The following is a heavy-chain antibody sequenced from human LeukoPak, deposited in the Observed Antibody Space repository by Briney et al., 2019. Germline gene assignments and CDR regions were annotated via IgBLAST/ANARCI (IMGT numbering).Heavy chain of an antibody. V-gene: IGHV3-9*01. CDR2: ISWNSGSI. CDR3: ASSIAHGGLDY. D-gene: IGHD6-6*01. Sequence: GGSLRLSCAASGFTFDDYAMHWVRQAPGKGLEWVSGISWNSGSIGYADSVKGRFTISRDNAKNCLYLQMTSLRAEDTALYYCASSIAHGGLDYWGQGTLVTVSS. CDR1: GFTFDDYA. J-gene: IGHJ4*02.